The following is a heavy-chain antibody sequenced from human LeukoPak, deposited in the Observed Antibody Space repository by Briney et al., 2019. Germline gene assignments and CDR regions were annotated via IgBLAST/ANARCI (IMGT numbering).Heavy chain of an antibody. Sequence: GASVKVSCKASGYTFTSYDINWVRQAPGQGLEWMGWMNPNSGNTGYAQKFQGRVTMTRNTSISTAYMELSSLRSEDTAVYYCARGDSLTGYSPPDYWGQGTLVTVSS. D-gene: IGHD3-9*01. CDR3: ARGDSLTGYSPPDY. V-gene: IGHV1-8*01. CDR2: MNPNSGNT. J-gene: IGHJ4*02. CDR1: GYTFTSYD.